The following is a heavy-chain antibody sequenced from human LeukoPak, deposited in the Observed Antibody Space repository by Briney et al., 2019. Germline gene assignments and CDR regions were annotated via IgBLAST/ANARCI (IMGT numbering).Heavy chain of an antibody. Sequence: GSSVKVSCKASGGTFSSYAISWVRQAPGQGLEWMGGIIPIFGTANYAQKFQGRVTITTDESTNTAYMELSSLRSEDTAVYYCARGGSSGAPIVYWGQGTLVTVSS. CDR3: ARGGSSGAPIVY. CDR1: GGTFSSYA. V-gene: IGHV1-69*05. CDR2: IIPIFGTA. D-gene: IGHD3-22*01. J-gene: IGHJ4*02.